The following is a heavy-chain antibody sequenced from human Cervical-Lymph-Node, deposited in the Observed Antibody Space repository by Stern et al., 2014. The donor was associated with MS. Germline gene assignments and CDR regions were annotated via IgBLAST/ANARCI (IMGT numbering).Heavy chain of an antibody. CDR1: GFNFSSYA. CDR2: ISSTSTYI. J-gene: IGHJ5*02. Sequence: VQLEESGGGLVKPGGSLRVSCVGSGFNFSSYAMNWVRQAPGKGLEWVSSISSTSTYIYYADSVKGRFTISRDNAKNSLFLQMTSLRAEDTAVYYCASSIVVVPAAENKGFDPWGQGTLVTVSS. D-gene: IGHD2-2*01. V-gene: IGHV3-21*01. CDR3: ASSIVVVPAAENKGFDP.